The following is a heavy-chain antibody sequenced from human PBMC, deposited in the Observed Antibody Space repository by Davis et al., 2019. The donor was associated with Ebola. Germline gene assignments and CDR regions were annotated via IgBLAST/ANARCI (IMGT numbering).Heavy chain of an antibody. J-gene: IGHJ4*02. Sequence: GGSLRLSCAASGFTFDDYTMHWVRQAPGKGLEWVSLISWDGGSTYYADSVKGRFTISRDNSKNSLYLQMNSLRTEDTALYYCAKDMASDSSGYYYGALDYWGQGTLVTVSS. CDR1: GFTFDDYT. D-gene: IGHD3-22*01. V-gene: IGHV3-43*01. CDR2: ISWDGGST. CDR3: AKDMASDSSGYYYGALDY.